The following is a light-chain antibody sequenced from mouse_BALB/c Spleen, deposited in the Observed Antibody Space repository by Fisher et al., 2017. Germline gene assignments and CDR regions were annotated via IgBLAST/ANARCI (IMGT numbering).Light chain of an antibody. CDR2: DTS. J-gene: IGKJ5*01. V-gene: IGKV4-55*01. Sequence: IVITQSPAIMSASPGEKVTMTCSASSSVSYMHWYQQKPGSSPRLLIYDTSNLASGVPVRFSGSGSGTSYSLTISSMEAEDAATYYCQQWSSNPPTFGAGTKLELK. CDR3: QQWSSNPPT. CDR1: SSVSY.